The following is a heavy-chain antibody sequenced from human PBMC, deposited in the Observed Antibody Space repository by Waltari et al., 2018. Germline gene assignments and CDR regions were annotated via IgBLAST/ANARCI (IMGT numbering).Heavy chain of an antibody. D-gene: IGHD6-13*01. CDR2: ISYDGSNK. J-gene: IGHJ4*02. CDR3: ASSSSSWYVPDY. V-gene: IGHV3-30-3*01. CDR1: GFTLSSSA. Sequence: QVQLVESGGGVVQPGRSLRLSCAASGFTLSSSAMHWVRQAPGKGLEWVAVISYDGSNKYYADSVKGRFTISRDNSKNTLYLQMNSLRAEDTAVYYCASSSSSWYVPDYWGQGTLVTVSS.